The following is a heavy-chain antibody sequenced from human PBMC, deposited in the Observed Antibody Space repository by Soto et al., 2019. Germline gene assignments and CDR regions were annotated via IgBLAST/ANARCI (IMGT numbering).Heavy chain of an antibody. D-gene: IGHD4-4*01. CDR3: ARDLTTVTVYYYYGMDV. Sequence: QVQLVQSGAEVKKPGSPVKVSCKASGGTFSSYAISWVRQAPGQGLEWMGWISAYNGNTNYAQKLQGRVTMTTDTSTSTAYMELRSLRSDDTAVYYCARDLTTVTVYYYYGMDVWGQGTTVTVSS. V-gene: IGHV1-18*01. J-gene: IGHJ6*02. CDR2: ISAYNGNT. CDR1: GGTFSSYA.